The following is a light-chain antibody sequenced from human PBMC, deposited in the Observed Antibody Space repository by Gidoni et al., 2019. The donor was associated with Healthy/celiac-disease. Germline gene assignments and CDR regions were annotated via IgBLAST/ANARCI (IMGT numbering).Light chain of an antibody. Sequence: DIQTTQSPSSLSASVGDRVTITCEASQIISNYLNWYQQKPGKAPKLLIYDASNLETGVPSRFSGSGSGTDFTFTISSLQPEDIATYYCQQYDNLLFTFGPGTKVDIK. CDR2: DAS. J-gene: IGKJ3*01. V-gene: IGKV1-33*01. CDR1: QIISNY. CDR3: QQYDNLLFT.